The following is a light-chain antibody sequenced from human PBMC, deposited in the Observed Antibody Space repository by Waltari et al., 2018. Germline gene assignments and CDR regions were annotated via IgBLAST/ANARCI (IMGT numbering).Light chain of an antibody. CDR3: QQAYSTPWT. V-gene: IGKV1-39*01. Sequence: DIEMTQSPSSLYASVGDTVTITCRASQNIVAYRNWHQRKPGKPPNPFIYAATSLQSGVPARFSGSGSGSEFTLTISCLQPEDFATYYCQQAYSTPWTFGQGTKVEIE. J-gene: IGKJ1*01. CDR2: AAT. CDR1: QNIVAY.